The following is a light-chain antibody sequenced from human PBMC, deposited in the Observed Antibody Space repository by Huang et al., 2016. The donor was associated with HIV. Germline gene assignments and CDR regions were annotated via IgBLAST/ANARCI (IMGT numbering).Light chain of an antibody. Sequence: DIIMTQSPDSLAVSLGERATLNCLSSQSVFSRSPNKDYMAWFQQKPGQPPRLLLFWASTREAGVPDRFTGSGSGTHFTLTIGSLEAEDAAIYYCQQYYSSPQTFGQGTRVEVK. CDR2: WAS. CDR3: QQYYSSPQT. J-gene: IGKJ1*01. CDR1: QSVFSRSPNKDY. V-gene: IGKV4-1*01.